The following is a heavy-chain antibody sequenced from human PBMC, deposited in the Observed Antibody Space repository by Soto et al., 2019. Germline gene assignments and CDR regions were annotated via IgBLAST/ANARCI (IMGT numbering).Heavy chain of an antibody. D-gene: IGHD6-19*01. Sequence: GGSLRLSCAASGFTFSSYAMSWVRQAPGKGLEWVSAISGSGGSTYYADSVKGRFTISRDNSKNTLYLQMNSLRAEDTAVYYCAKDAVAGTLYYYYGMAVWGQGTTVTVSS. J-gene: IGHJ6*02. V-gene: IGHV3-23*01. CDR1: GFTFSSYA. CDR3: AKDAVAGTLYYYYGMAV. CDR2: ISGSGGST.